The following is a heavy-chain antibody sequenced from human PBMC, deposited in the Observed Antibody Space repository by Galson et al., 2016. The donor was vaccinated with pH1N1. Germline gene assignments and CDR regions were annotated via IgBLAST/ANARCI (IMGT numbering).Heavy chain of an antibody. J-gene: IGHJ4*02. Sequence: SVKVSSKASGYTFTSYYIHWVRQAPGQGLEWLGVIDPRVGSTSYAQKFQGRVTMTSDTSTNTVSMELSSLKSDDTAVYSCARDLARQHDYWGQGTLVTVSS. V-gene: IGHV1-46*01. CDR2: IDPRVGST. CDR3: ARDLARQHDY. CDR1: GYTFTSYY.